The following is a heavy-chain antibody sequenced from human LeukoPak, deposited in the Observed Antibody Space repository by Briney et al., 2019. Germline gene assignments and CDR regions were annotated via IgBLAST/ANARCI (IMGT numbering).Heavy chain of an antibody. D-gene: IGHD6-19*01. CDR2: ISYDGSNK. V-gene: IGHV3-30-3*01. J-gene: IGHJ4*02. Sequence: GGSLRLSCAASGFTFSSYAMHWVRQAPGKGLEWVAVISYDGSNKYYADSVKGRFTISRDNSKNTLYLQMNSLRAEDTAVYYCARVGFSIAVAGDRSYFDYWGQGTLVTVSS. CDR1: GFTFSSYA. CDR3: ARVGFSIAVAGDRSYFDY.